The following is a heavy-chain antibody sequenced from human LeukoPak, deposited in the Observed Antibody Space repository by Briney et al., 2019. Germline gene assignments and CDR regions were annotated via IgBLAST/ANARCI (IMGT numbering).Heavy chain of an antibody. CDR1: GYTLTELS. Sequence: EASVKVSCKVSGYTLTELSMHWVRQAPGQGLEWMGIINPSGGSTSYAQKFQGRVTMTRDTSTSTVYMELSSLRSEDTAVYYCARLVTVKYGMDVWGQGTTVTVSS. CDR3: ARLVTVKYGMDV. D-gene: IGHD5-18*01. J-gene: IGHJ6*02. V-gene: IGHV1-46*01. CDR2: INPSGGST.